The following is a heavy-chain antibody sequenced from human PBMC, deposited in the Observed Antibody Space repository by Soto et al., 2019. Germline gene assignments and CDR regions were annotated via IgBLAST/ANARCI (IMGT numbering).Heavy chain of an antibody. CDR2: IDLGSDQE. CDR1: GYAFSSSA. Sequence: ASVKFTYKTAGYAFSSSAVHCVRQARGHRLQWIRWIDLGSDQESYAQMLPGRVTISRDMSTSTAYMVLSGLRPDDTAVFYCATDVRGYMHGHARHWGLGSMVTVSS. J-gene: IGHJ4*02. D-gene: IGHD5-12*01. CDR3: ATDVRGYMHGHARH. V-gene: IGHV1-58*01.